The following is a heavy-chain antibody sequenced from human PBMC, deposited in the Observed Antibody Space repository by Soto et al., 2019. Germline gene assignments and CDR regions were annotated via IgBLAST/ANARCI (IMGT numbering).Heavy chain of an antibody. V-gene: IGHV6-1*01. D-gene: IGHD2-8*01. CDR1: GDTVSSNSAA. CDR3: ARDRLRDDDDPCTFFDY. Sequence: PSQTLSLTCAISGDTVSSNSAAWNWIRQSPSRGLEWLARTYYRSKWYNGYAVSVKSRITISPDTSKNQFSLHLDSVTPEDTAVYYCARDRLRDDDDPCTFFDYWGPGTLVTVSS. CDR2: TYYRSKWYN. J-gene: IGHJ4*01.